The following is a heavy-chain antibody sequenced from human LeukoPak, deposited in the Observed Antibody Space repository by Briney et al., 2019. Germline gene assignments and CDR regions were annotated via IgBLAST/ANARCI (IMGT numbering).Heavy chain of an antibody. Sequence: SVKVSRKASGGTFSSYSFTWVRQAPGQGLEWMGRINPMFNTANYAQDFQGRVTITADKSTSTAYMELITLRSEDTAVYYCAREAKTSNWNSEPYLDYWGQGTLITVSS. CDR3: AREAKTSNWNSEPYLDY. V-gene: IGHV1-69*08. CDR2: INPMFNTA. D-gene: IGHD1-20*01. CDR1: GGTFSSYS. J-gene: IGHJ4*02.